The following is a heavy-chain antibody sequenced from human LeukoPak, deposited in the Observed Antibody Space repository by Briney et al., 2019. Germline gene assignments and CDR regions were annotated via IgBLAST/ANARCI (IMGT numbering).Heavy chain of an antibody. V-gene: IGHV1-46*01. J-gene: IGHJ6*04. Sequence: ASVTLSCKASGYIFTTYCMHWVRQAPEQGLEWMGIINPSGGSTSYAQKFQGRVTMNRDTSTGTVYSDLSSLRVEHPAVYYCEQDGVGKDGNVGGSDRYSYRLCAMDVWGKGTTVTVST. CDR3: EQDGVGKDGNVGGSDRYSYRLCAMDV. D-gene: IGHD3-16*02. CDR1: GYIFTTYC. CDR2: INPSGGST.